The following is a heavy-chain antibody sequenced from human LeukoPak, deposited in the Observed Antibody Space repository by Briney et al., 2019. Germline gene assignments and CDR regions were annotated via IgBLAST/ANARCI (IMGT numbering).Heavy chain of an antibody. Sequence: SVKVSCKASGGTFSSYAISWVRQAPGQGLEWMGGIIPIFGTANYAQKFQGRVTITADESTSTAYMELSSLRSEDTAVYYCARDLAAAGTPDAFDIWGQGTMVTVSS. CDR2: IIPIFGTA. CDR1: GGTFSSYA. J-gene: IGHJ3*02. V-gene: IGHV1-69*13. CDR3: ARDLAAAGTPDAFDI. D-gene: IGHD6-13*01.